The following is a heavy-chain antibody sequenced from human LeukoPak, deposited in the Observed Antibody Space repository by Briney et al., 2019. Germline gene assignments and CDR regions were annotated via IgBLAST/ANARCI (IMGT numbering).Heavy chain of an antibody. CDR3: AKDAYDFWSGYLYYYYGMDV. D-gene: IGHD3-3*01. V-gene: IGHV3-30*18. Sequence: GGSLRLSCAASGFTFSSYGMHWVRQAPGKGLEWVAVISYDGSNKYYADSVKGRFTISRDNSKSTLYLQMNSLRAEDTAVYYCAKDAYDFWSGYLYYYYGMDVWGQGTTVTVSS. CDR1: GFTFSSYG. CDR2: ISYDGSNK. J-gene: IGHJ6*02.